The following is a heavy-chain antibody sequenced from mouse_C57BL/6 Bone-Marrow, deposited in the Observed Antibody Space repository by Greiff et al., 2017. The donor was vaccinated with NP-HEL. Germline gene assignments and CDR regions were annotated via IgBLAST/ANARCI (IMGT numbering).Heavy chain of an antibody. CDR3: ARGTTRFAY. J-gene: IGHJ3*01. V-gene: IGHV1-59*01. CDR1: GYTFTSYW. CDR2: IDPSDSYT. D-gene: IGHD2-1*01. Sequence: QVQLQQPGAELVRPGTSVKLSCKASGYTFTSYWMHWVKQRPGQGLEWIGVIDPSDSYTNYNQKFKGKATLTVDTSSSTAYMQLSSLTSEDSAVYYCARGTTRFAYWGQGTLVTVSA.